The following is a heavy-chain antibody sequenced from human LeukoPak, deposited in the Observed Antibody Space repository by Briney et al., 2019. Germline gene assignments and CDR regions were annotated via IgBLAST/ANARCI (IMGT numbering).Heavy chain of an antibody. D-gene: IGHD6-19*01. Sequence: GGSLRLSCAASRFTFSGYWMHCVRQAPGKGLVWVSRINSDGYSITYADSVKGRFTISRDNAKNTLYLQMNSLIAEDTAVYFCTRAGYSSGFDSWGQGTLVTVSS. CDR3: TRAGYSSGFDS. CDR1: RFTFSGYW. J-gene: IGHJ5*01. V-gene: IGHV3-74*03. CDR2: INSDGYSI.